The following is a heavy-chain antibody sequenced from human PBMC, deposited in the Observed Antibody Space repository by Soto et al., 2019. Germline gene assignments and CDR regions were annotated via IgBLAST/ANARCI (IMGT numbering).Heavy chain of an antibody. D-gene: IGHD6-13*01. Sequence: QVQLQESGPGLVKPSQTLSLTCTVSGGSISSGDYYWSWIRQPPGKGLEWIGYIYYSGSTYYNPSLKRRVTTSVDTPKRLYSLELSSVTAADTAVYYCARSWSWYYFDYWGQGTLVTVSS. CDR3: ARSWSWYYFDY. CDR1: GGSISSGDYY. V-gene: IGHV4-30-4*01. J-gene: IGHJ4*02. CDR2: IYYSGST.